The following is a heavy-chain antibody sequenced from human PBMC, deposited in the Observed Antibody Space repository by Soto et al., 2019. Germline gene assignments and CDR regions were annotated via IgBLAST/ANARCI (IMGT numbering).Heavy chain of an antibody. J-gene: IGHJ6*02. D-gene: IGHD3-9*01. CDR1: GFTFSNAW. CDR2: IKTKTDGGTT. CDR3: QATGPPHYYYYYGMDV. V-gene: IGHV3-15*01. Sequence: PGGSLRLSCAASGFTFSNAWMNWVRQAPGKGLEWVGRIKTKTDGGTTDYAAPVKGRFTISRDDSKNTLYLQMNSLKTEDTAIYYCQATGPPHYYYYYGMDVWGQGTTVTVSS.